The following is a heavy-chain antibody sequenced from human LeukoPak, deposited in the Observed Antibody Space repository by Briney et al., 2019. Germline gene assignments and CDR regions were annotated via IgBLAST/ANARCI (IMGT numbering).Heavy chain of an antibody. V-gene: IGHV4-39*01. CDR3: ARFKGGTGFDY. Sequence: PSETLSLTCAVSGGSITTTDFDWAWIRQPPGQGFGWLATISSSGKAYYYPSLMSRVTISVDTSKNQFSLDVTSVTAADTGLFYCARFKGGTGFDYWGRGILVSVS. D-gene: IGHD1-14*01. CDR2: ISSSGKA. J-gene: IGHJ4*02. CDR1: GGSITTTDFD.